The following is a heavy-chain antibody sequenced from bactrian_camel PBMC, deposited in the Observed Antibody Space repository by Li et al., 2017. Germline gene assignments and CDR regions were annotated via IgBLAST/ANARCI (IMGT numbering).Heavy chain of an antibody. J-gene: IGHJ4*01. Sequence: QVQLVESGGGSVQPGGSLRLSCAHSRLITETKTMAWFRQVPGKEREGVAAHPVGSMLTYYAEPVKGRFIISHDDAENTLYLQMNSLKPEDTARYYCAAGWAVVPGLNGYQYNYWGRGTQVTVS. CDR2: HPVGSMLT. CDR1: RLITETKT. CDR3: AAGWAVVPGLNGYQYNY. D-gene: IGHD7*01. V-gene: IGHV3S53*01.